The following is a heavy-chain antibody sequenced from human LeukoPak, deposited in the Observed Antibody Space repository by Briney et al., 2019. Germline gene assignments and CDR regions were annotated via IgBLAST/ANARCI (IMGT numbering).Heavy chain of an antibody. J-gene: IGHJ3*02. CDR3: AKVATWDLGAFDI. CDR2: IIPIFGTA. CDR1: GYTFIDFG. V-gene: IGHV1-69*05. Sequence: EASVKVSCKASGYTFIDFGISWVRQAPGQGLEWMGGIIPIFGTANYAQKFQGRVTITTDESTSTAYMELSSLRSEDTAVYYCAKVATWDLGAFDIWGQGTMVTVSS. D-gene: IGHD5-12*01.